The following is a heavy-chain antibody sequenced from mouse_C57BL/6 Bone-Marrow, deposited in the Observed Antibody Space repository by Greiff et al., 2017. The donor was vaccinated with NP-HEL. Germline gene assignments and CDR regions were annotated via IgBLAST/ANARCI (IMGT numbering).Heavy chain of an antibody. CDR2: INPNNGGT. J-gene: IGHJ3*01. V-gene: IGHV1-22*01. CDR3: AYYYGSSGFAY. D-gene: IGHD1-1*01. CDR1: GYTFTDYN. Sequence: EVQLVESGPELVKPGASVKMSCTASGYTFTDYNMHWVKQSHGKSLEWIGYINPNNGGTSYNQKFKGKATLTVNKSSSTAYMELRSLTSEDSAVYYCAYYYGSSGFAYWGQGTLVTVSA.